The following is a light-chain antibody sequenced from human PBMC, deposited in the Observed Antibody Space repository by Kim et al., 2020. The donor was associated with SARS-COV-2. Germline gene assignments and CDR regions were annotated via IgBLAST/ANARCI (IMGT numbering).Light chain of an antibody. J-gene: IGKJ1*01. CDR3: QQYDSSPRT. CDR2: GAT. Sequence: SPGESAPLSCRASQSVSSGFLAWYQQKPGQSPRLLIYGATSRATGIPDRFSGSGSGTDFTLTISRLEPEDFAVYYCQQYDSSPRTFGQGTKVDIK. V-gene: IGKV3-20*01. CDR1: QSVSSGF.